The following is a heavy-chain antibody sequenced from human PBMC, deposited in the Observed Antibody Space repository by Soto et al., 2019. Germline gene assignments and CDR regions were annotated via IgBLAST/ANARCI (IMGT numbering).Heavy chain of an antibody. J-gene: IGHJ3*02. Sequence: ASVKVSCKASGYTFTGYYMHWVRQAPGQGLEWMGWINPNSGGTNYAQKFQGWLTITKDTSKNQVVLTMTNMDPVDTATYYCAQYSGSFIWGQGTMVTVSS. CDR2: INPNSGGT. V-gene: IGHV1-2*04. CDR1: GYTFTGYY. D-gene: IGHD1-26*01. CDR3: AQYSGSFI.